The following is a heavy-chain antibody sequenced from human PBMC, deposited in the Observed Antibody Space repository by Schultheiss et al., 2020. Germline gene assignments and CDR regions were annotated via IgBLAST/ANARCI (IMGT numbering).Heavy chain of an antibody. CDR1: GYTFTSYG. Sequence: GESLKISCKASGYTFTSYGISWVRQAPGQGLEWMGWISAYNGNTNYAQKLQGRVTMTTDTSTSTAYMELRSLRSDDTAVYYCARGDYYDSSGYYYYWGQGTLVTVSS. CDR2: ISAYNGNT. D-gene: IGHD3-22*01. CDR3: ARGDYYDSSGYYYY. J-gene: IGHJ4*02. V-gene: IGHV1-18*04.